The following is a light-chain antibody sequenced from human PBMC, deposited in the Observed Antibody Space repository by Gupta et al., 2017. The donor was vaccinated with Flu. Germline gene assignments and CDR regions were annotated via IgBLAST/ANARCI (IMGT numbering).Light chain of an antibody. CDR1: TSDVGSYNF. CDR3: CSYANTNIFV. V-gene: IGLV2-23*02. J-gene: IGLJ3*02. Sequence: QSALTQPASVSVSPGQSITISCTGTTSDVGSYNFVSWYQQHPGKAPKSMIYEVSTRPAGVSNRFSGSKSGNTASLTISGLQAEDEADYYCCSYANTNIFVFGGGTKLTGL. CDR2: EVS.